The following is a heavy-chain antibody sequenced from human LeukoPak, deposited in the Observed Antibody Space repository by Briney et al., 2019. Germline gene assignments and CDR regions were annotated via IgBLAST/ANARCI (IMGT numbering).Heavy chain of an antibody. CDR1: GFTFSSYG. Sequence: GGSLRLSCAASGFTFSSYGMHWVRQAPGKGLEWVAIISYDGSGKYYADSVEGRFTISRDNAKNSLYLRMNSLRAEDTALYYCASHSAYGLGSYWGQGTLVTVSS. V-gene: IGHV3-30*03. J-gene: IGHJ4*02. CDR3: ASHSAYGLGSY. CDR2: ISYDGSGK. D-gene: IGHD5-12*01.